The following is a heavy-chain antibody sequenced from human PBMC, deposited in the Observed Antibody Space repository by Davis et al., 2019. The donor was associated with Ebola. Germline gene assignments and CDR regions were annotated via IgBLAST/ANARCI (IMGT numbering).Heavy chain of an antibody. D-gene: IGHD2-2*01. J-gene: IGHJ4*02. CDR2: IKHDGSEK. CDR1: GFIFRNYW. Sequence: PGGSLRLSCAVSGFIFRNYWMTWVRQTPGKGLEWVANIKHDGSEKYYVDSVRGRFTISRDNAKNSLYLQMPSLRAEDTAVYYCARVRVQAEDYWGQGTLVTVSS. V-gene: IGHV3-7*01. CDR3: ARVRVQAEDY.